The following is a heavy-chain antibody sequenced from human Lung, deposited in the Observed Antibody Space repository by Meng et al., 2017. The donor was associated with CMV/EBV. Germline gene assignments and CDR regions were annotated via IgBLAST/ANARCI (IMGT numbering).Heavy chain of an antibody. V-gene: IGHV3-7*01. D-gene: IGHD1-1*01. CDR2: INQDGSER. Sequence: GGSLRLSCEASGFIFSYYWMHWVRQVPGKGLECVVYINQDGSERNYVDSVKGRFTISRDNAKNSLYLQMSSLRVEATAIYYCTANDRERPRSYWGQGTLVTVSS. J-gene: IGHJ4*02. CDR1: GFIFSYYW. CDR3: TANDRERPRSY.